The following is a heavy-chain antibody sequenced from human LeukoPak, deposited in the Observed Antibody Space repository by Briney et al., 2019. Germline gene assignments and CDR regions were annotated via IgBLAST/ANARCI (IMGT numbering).Heavy chain of an antibody. CDR1: GFTVSSNY. CDR2: IYSGGST. J-gene: IGHJ4*02. CDR3: ARDSLRYGDYLDY. D-gene: IGHD4-17*01. Sequence: GGSLRLSCAASGFTVSSNYMSWVRQAPGKGLEWVSVIYSGGSTYYADSVKGRFTISRDNSKNTLYLQINSLRAEDTAVYYCARDSLRYGDYLDYWGQGTLVTVSS. V-gene: IGHV3-66*01.